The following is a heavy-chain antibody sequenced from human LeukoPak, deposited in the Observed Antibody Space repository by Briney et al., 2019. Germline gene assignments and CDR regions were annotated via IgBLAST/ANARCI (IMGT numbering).Heavy chain of an antibody. V-gene: IGHV4-34*01. CDR1: GGPFSGYY. D-gene: IGHD3-10*01. Sequence: SETLSLICAVYGGPFSGYYWSWIRQPPGKGLEWIGEINHSGSTNYNPSLKSRVTISVDTSKNQCSLKLSSVPAADTAVYYCARAIWFGEARFDCWGQGTLVTASA. CDR2: INHSGST. CDR3: ARAIWFGEARFDC. J-gene: IGHJ4*02.